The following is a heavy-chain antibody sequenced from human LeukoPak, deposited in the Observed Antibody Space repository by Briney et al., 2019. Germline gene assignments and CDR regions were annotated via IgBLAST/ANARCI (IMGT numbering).Heavy chain of an antibody. D-gene: IGHD3-10*01. CDR3: ARDVGGADMDV. J-gene: IGHJ6*03. CDR2: IYTSGST. V-gene: IGHV4-61*02. CDR1: GGSISGDNYY. Sequence: SETLSLTCTVSGGSISGDNYYWSWIRQPAGKGLEWIGRIYTSGSTNYNPSLKSRVTMSVDTSKNQFSLKLSSVTAADTAIYYCARDVGGADMDVWGKGTTVTVS.